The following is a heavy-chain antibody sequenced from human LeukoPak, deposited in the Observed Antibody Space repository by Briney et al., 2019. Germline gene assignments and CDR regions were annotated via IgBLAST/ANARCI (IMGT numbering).Heavy chain of an antibody. J-gene: IGHJ5*02. CDR3: ARLYYYGLGSYEWFDP. CDR1: GGSFSGYY. D-gene: IGHD3-10*01. CDR2: INHSGST. V-gene: IGHV4-34*01. Sequence: SETLSLTCAVYGGSFSGYYWSWIRQPPGKGLEWIGEINHSGSTNYNPSLKSRVTISVDTSKNQFSLKLSSVTAADTAVYYCARLYYYGLGSYEWFDPRGQGTLVTVSS.